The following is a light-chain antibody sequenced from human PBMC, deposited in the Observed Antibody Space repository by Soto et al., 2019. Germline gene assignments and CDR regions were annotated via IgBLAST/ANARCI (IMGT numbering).Light chain of an antibody. CDR2: AAS. J-gene: IGKJ4*01. CDR3: QVYNSAPPLT. CDR1: QDISNY. V-gene: IGKV1-27*01. Sequence: DIQMTQSPSSLSASLGDRVTITCRASQDISNYLAWYQQKPGKVPKLLIYAASTLQSGVPSRFSGSGSGTDFTLTISSLQPEDAATYYCQVYNSAPPLTFGGGTKVGIK.